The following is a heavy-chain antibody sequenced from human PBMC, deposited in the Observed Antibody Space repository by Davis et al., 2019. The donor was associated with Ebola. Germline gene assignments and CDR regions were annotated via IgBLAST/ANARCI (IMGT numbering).Heavy chain of an antibody. CDR2: ISYDGSNK. CDR3: ARAGRELLGY. V-gene: IGHV3-30-3*01. CDR1: GFTFSSYA. J-gene: IGHJ4*02. Sequence: PGGSLRLSCAASGFTFSSYAMHWVRQAPGKGLEWVAVISYDGSNKYYADSVKGRFTISRDNAKNSLYLQMNSLRAEDTAVYYCARAGRELLGYWGQGTLVTVSS. D-gene: IGHD1-26*01.